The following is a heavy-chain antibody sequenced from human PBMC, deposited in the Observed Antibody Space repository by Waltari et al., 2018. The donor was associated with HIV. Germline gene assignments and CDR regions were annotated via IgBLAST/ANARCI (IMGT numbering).Heavy chain of an antibody. V-gene: IGHV1-18*01. Sequence: QVQLVQSGAEVKKPGASVKVSCNAAGYNFTNYGISWVRQAPGQGLECMGWISAYNGNTKYAQKFQDRVTMTTETSTSTAYMDLRRLRSDDTAVYYCARIVRNWFDSWGQGTLVTVSS. CDR2: ISAYNGNT. J-gene: IGHJ5*01. CDR3: ARIVRNWFDS. D-gene: IGHD2-15*01. CDR1: GYNFTNYG.